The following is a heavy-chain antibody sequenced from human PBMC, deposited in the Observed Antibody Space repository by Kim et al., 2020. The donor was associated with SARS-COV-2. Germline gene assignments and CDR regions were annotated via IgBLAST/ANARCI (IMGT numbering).Heavy chain of an antibody. CDR2: FYYTGIT. V-gene: IGHV4-39*02. D-gene: IGHD2-21*02. J-gene: IGHJ4*02. CDR1: SGSVRSSSYY. Sequence: SETLSLTCTVSSGSVRSSSYYWGWVRQPPGKGLEWIGTFYYTGITYYNPSLKSRVTISADMSNNNFALRLTSVTAADTAVYYCVRPIVTYCGVGCYQYYFDYWGQGTRVTVSS. CDR3: VRPIVTYCGVGCYQYYFDY.